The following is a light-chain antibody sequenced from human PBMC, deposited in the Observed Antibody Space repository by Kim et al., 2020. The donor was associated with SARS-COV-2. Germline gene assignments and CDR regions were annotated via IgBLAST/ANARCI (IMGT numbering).Light chain of an antibody. V-gene: IGKV3-20*01. CDR1: QIVTNNY. J-gene: IGKJ2*01. CDR2: GVS. CDR3: QQYGGSILFT. Sequence: SPGERATLSCRASQIVTNNYLAWYQQKAGQAPRLLIYGVSRRATGTPDRFSGSGSGRDFTLTISGLEPEDFAVYFCQQYGGSILFTFGQGTKLEI.